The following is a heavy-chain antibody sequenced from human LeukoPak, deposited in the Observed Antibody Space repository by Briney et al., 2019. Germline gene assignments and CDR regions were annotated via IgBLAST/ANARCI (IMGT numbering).Heavy chain of an antibody. D-gene: IGHD2-15*01. CDR1: GFTFSTYW. J-gene: IGHJ4*02. Sequence: GGSLRLSCAASGFTFSTYWMTWVRQAPGKGLEWVANINQDGSDTYYVDSVKGRFTISRDNAKNLLSLQMSSLRAEDTAVYYCTRGYCSGGYCTRGHCGGGSCTSAVDYWGQGTLVTVSS. CDR3: TRGYCSGGYCTRGHCGGGSCTSAVDY. V-gene: IGHV3-7*01. CDR2: INQDGSDT.